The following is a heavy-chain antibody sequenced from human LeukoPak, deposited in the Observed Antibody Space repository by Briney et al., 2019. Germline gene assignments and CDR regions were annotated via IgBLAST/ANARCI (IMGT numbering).Heavy chain of an antibody. CDR1: GYTLTELS. Sequence: EASVKVSCKVSGYTLTELSMHWVRQAPGKGLEWMGGFDPEDGETIYAQKFQGRVTMTEDTSTDTAYMELSSLRSEDTAVYYCATGIAVADLEDYGGQGTLVTVSS. V-gene: IGHV1-24*01. CDR3: ATGIAVADLEDY. CDR2: FDPEDGET. J-gene: IGHJ4*02. D-gene: IGHD6-19*01.